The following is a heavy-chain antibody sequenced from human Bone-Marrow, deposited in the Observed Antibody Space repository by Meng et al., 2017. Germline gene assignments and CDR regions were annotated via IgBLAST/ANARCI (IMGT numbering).Heavy chain of an antibody. CDR2: IKSNSDGGTT. D-gene: IGHD6-13*01. Sequence: GSLRLSCAASGFTFSNAWMTWVRQAPGKGLEWVGRIKSNSDGGTTDYAAPVKGRFTISRDDSKNTLYLQMNSLITEDTAVYFCATGAAAADHWGHGILVNGAS. CDR1: GFTFSNAW. J-gene: IGHJ4*01. V-gene: IGHV3-15*01. CDR3: ATGAAAADH.